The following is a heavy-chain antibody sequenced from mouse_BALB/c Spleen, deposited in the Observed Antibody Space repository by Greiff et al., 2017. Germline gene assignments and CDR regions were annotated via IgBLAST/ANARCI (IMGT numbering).Heavy chain of an antibody. CDR3: ARWGYGSSYRYFDV. CDR2: ISYSGST. CDR1: GYSITSDYA. V-gene: IGHV3-2*02. J-gene: IGHJ1*01. Sequence: DVKLVESGPGLVKPSQSLSLTCTVTGYSITSDYAWNWIRQFPGNKLEWMGYISYSGSTSYNPSLKSRISITRDTSKNQFFLQLNSVTTEDTATYYCARWGYGSSYRYFDVWGAGTTVTVSS. D-gene: IGHD1-1*01.